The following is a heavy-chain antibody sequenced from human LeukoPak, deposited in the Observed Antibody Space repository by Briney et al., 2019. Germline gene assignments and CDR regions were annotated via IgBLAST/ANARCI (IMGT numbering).Heavy chain of an antibody. CDR1: GYTFTSYY. Sequence: ASVKVSCKASGYTFTSYYMHWVRQAPGQGLEWMGIINPSGGSTSYAQKFQGRVTMTRDTSTSTVYMELSSLRSEDTAVYYCASCPYYYDSSGYYEAWGQGTLVTVSS. D-gene: IGHD3-22*01. CDR2: INPSGGST. V-gene: IGHV1-46*01. J-gene: IGHJ5*02. CDR3: ASCPYYYDSSGYYEA.